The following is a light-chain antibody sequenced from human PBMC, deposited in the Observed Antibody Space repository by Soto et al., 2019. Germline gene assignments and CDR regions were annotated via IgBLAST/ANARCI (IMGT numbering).Light chain of an antibody. J-gene: IGKJ2*01. Sequence: EIVLTQSPGTLSLSPGERATLSCRASQSVSRNYLAWYQQKHGQAPRLLTYGASTRATGIPDRFSGSGSGTDFTLTISRLEPEDFAVYYCQHYGSSPPYTFGQGTKWEI. CDR1: QSVSRNY. V-gene: IGKV3-20*01. CDR2: GAS. CDR3: QHYGSSPPYT.